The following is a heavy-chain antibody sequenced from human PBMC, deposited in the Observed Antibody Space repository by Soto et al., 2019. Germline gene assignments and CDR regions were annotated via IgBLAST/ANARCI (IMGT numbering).Heavy chain of an antibody. CDR3: ARAPERSYCGSGSLLINWFDP. V-gene: IGHV1-69*13. J-gene: IGHJ5*02. CDR1: GGTFSSYA. CDR2: IIPIFGTA. Sequence: SVKVSFKASGGTFSSYAISWVRQAPGQGLEWMGGIIPIFGTANYAQKFQGRVTITADESTSTAYMELSSLRSEDTAVYYCARAPERSYCGSGSLLINWFDPWGQGTLVTVS. D-gene: IGHD3-10*01.